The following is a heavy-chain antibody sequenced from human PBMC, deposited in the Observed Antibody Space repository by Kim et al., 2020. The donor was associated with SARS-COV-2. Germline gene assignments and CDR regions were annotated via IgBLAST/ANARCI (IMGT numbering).Heavy chain of an antibody. CDR2: IYYSGTT. V-gene: IGHV4-59*08. CDR1: GGSISSYY. Sequence: SETLSLTCTVSGGSISSYYWSWIRQPPGKGLEWLGYIYYSGTTDYNPSLKSRVTISVDTSKNQFSLKLSSVTAADTAMYYCARHRHYYDNREDAFDIWGQGTMVTVSS. D-gene: IGHD3-22*01. CDR3: ARHRHYYDNREDAFDI. J-gene: IGHJ3*02.